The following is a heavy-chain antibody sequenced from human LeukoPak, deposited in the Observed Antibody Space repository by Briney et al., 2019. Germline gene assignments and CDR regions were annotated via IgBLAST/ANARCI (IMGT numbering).Heavy chain of an antibody. Sequence: ASVKVSCKASGYTFTSYGISWVRQAPGQGLEWMGWISAYNGNTNYAQKLQGRVTMTTDTSTSTAYMELRSLRSDDTAVYYCAGDPRYYYDSSGYWVYWGQGTLVTVSS. CDR3: AGDPRYYYDSSGYWVY. V-gene: IGHV1-18*01. J-gene: IGHJ4*02. CDR1: GYTFTSYG. D-gene: IGHD3-22*01. CDR2: ISAYNGNT.